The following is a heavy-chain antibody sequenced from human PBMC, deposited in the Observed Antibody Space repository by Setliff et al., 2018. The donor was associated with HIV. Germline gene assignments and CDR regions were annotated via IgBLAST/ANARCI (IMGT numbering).Heavy chain of an antibody. V-gene: IGHV1-18*01. CDR1: GYSFTTYG. Sequence: GASVKVSCQASGYSFTTYGISWVRQAPGQGLEWVGWISVYNGQTLYAQKVQDRITVTMDIPKDTAYMELRGLTPDDTAVYYCARGHHFYWYFDLWGPGTLVTVSS. CDR2: ISVYNGQT. J-gene: IGHJ2*01. CDR3: ARGHHFYWYFDL.